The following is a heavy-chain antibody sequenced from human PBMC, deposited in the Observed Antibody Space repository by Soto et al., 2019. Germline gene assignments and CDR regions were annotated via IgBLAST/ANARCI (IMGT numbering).Heavy chain of an antibody. CDR2: ISGSGDVI. CDR1: AFKFSDYY. J-gene: IGHJ4*02. D-gene: IGHD2-15*01. CDR3: ARAPDCGEGSCYRHFDL. Sequence: GGSLRLSCAASAFKFSDYYMSWVRQAPGKVLEWVSYISGSGDVIYYADSVKGRFTISRDNDKKSVHLQMDTLRAEDTALYYCARAPDCGEGSCYRHFDLWGQGTRVTVSS. V-gene: IGHV3-11*01.